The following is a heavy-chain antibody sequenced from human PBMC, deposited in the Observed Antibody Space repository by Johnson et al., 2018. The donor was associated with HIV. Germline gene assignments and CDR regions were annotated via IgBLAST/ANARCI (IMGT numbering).Heavy chain of an antibody. CDR3: ASLPLRYRSWDDI. D-gene: IGHD3-9*01. CDR1: GFTFDDYA. V-gene: IGHV3-7*01. Sequence: VQLVESGGGLVQPGRSLRLSCAASGFTFDDYAMHWVRQAPGQGLEWVANIKEDGSEKYYVDSVKGRFTISRDNAKNSLYLQMNSLRAEDTAVYYCASLPLRYRSWDDIWGQGTMVTVSS. J-gene: IGHJ3*02. CDR2: IKEDGSEK.